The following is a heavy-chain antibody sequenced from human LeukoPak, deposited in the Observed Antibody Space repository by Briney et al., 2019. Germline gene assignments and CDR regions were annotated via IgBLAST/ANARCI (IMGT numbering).Heavy chain of an antibody. V-gene: IGHV3-74*01. CDR2: INSDGSST. D-gene: IGHD2-8*01. Sequence: GGSLRLSCAASGFTFSSYWMHWVRQAPGKGLVWVSRINSDGSSTTYADSVKGRFTITRDNAKNTLFLQMNSLRADDTAVYYCAREADCTNGVCSIHYFDYWGQGTLVTVSS. J-gene: IGHJ4*02. CDR1: GFTFSSYW. CDR3: AREADCTNGVCSIHYFDY.